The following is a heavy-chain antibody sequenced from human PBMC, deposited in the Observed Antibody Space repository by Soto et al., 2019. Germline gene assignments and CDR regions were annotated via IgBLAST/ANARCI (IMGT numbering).Heavy chain of an antibody. Sequence: GGSLRLSCAASGFIFENFGMSWVRQAPGKGLGWISSISGSGFKKYYADSVKGRFTISRDNSKSTVYLELNNLSAEDTAVYHCAKNQGVELVPLATVDWFDPWGQGSVVTVSS. CDR2: ISGSGFKK. D-gene: IGHD1-26*01. CDR3: AKNQGVELVPLATVDWFDP. J-gene: IGHJ5*02. V-gene: IGHV3-23*01. CDR1: GFIFENFG.